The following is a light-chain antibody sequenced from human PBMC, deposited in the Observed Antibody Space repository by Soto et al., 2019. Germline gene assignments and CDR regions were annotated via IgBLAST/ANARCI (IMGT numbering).Light chain of an antibody. CDR1: SSNIETNY. CDR3: AACDDSLRRVV. J-gene: IGLJ2*01. CDR2: RNN. Sequence: QSVLTQPPSASGTPGQRVTVSCSGSSSNIETNYVYWYQRLPVTSPKLLIFRNNQRPSGVPDRFSGTNSDTSASLAIGGLRSEDEYDYFFAACDDSLRRVVFGGGTPLTVL. V-gene: IGLV1-47*01.